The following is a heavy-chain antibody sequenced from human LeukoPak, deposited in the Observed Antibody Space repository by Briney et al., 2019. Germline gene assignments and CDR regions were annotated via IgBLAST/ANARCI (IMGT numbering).Heavy chain of an antibody. J-gene: IGHJ6*02. Sequence: PGGSLRLSCAASGFTFGSYAMSWVRQAPGKGLEWVSAISGSGGSTYYADSVKGRFTISRDNSKNTLYLQMNSLRAEDTAVYYCAKANFDWRYYYYGMDVWGQGTTVTVSS. CDR1: GFTFGSYA. CDR2: ISGSGGST. D-gene: IGHD3-9*01. CDR3: AKANFDWRYYYYGMDV. V-gene: IGHV3-23*01.